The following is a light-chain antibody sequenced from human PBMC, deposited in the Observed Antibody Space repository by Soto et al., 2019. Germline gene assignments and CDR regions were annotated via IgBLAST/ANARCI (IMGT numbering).Light chain of an antibody. V-gene: IGKV3-20*01. CDR1: QRVSSSY. Sequence: EIVLTQSPGTLSLSPGERATLSCRASQRVSSSYLAWYQQKPGQPPRLLIYDASRRATGIPDRFSGSGSGTGFTLTISSLEPDDFAVYYCQHYGRSPPSWTFGQGTKVEI. CDR2: DAS. J-gene: IGKJ1*01. CDR3: QHYGRSPPSWT.